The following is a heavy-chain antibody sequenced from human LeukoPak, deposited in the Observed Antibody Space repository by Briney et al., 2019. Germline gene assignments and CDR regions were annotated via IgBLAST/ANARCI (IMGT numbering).Heavy chain of an antibody. D-gene: IGHD2-15*01. CDR3: ARDRGDIVVVVAATRGPYYFDY. Sequence: SETLSLTCTVSGGSISSSSYYWGWIRQPPGKGLEWIGSIYYSGSTYYNPSLKSRVTISVDTSKNQFSLKLSSVTAADTAVHYCARDRGDIVVVVAATRGPYYFDYWGQGTLVTVSS. CDR1: GGSISSSSYY. CDR2: IYYSGST. V-gene: IGHV4-39*07. J-gene: IGHJ4*02.